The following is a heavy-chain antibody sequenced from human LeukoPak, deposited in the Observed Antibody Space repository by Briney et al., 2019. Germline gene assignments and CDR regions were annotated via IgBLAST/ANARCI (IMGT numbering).Heavy chain of an antibody. CDR1: GGSFSGYY. CDR2: INHSGST. CDR3: ARQDIVVVTATTLDAFDI. J-gene: IGHJ3*02. Sequence: SETLSLTCAVYGGSFSGYYWSWIRQPPGKGLEWIGEINHSGSTNYNPSLKSRVTISVDTSKNQFSLKLSSVTAADTAVYYCARQDIVVVTATTLDAFDIWGQGTMVTVSS. V-gene: IGHV4-34*01. D-gene: IGHD2-21*02.